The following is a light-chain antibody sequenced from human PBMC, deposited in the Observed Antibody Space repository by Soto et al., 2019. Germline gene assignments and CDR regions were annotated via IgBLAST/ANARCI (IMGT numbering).Light chain of an antibody. CDR1: SSNIGNNY. Sequence: QSVLTQPPSLSAAPGQKVTISCSGSSSNIGNNYVSWYQQLPGTAPKLLIYDNNKRPSGIPDRFSGSKSGTSATLGITGLQTGDEADYYCGTWDSSLYVFGTGTKVTVL. J-gene: IGLJ1*01. CDR2: DNN. CDR3: GTWDSSLYV. V-gene: IGLV1-51*01.